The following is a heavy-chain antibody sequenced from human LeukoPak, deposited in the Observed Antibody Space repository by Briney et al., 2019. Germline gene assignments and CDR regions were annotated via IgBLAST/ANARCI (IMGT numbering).Heavy chain of an antibody. CDR3: ASVTTVTPVWYFDL. V-gene: IGHV1-69*05. D-gene: IGHD4-17*01. J-gene: IGHJ2*01. Sequence: GSSVKVPCKASGGTFSSYAISWVRQAPGQGLEWMGRIIPIFGTANYARKFQGRVTITTDESTSTAYMELSSLRSEDTAVYYCASVTTVTPVWYFDLWGRGTLVTVSS. CDR2: IIPIFGTA. CDR1: GGTFSSYA.